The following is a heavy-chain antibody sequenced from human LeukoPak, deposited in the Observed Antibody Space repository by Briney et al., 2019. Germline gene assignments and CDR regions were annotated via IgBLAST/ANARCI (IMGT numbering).Heavy chain of an antibody. V-gene: IGHV4-30-4*08. J-gene: IGHJ3*02. D-gene: IGHD2-2*01. CDR1: GGSISSGDYY. CDR3: ARSYCSSTSCYFDAFDI. CDR2: IYYSGST. Sequence: SETPSLTCTVSGGSISSGDYYWSWIRQPPGKGLEWIGYIYYSGSTYYNPSLKSRVTISVDTSKNQFSLKLSSVTAADTAVYYCARSYCSSTSCYFDAFDIWGRGTMVTVSS.